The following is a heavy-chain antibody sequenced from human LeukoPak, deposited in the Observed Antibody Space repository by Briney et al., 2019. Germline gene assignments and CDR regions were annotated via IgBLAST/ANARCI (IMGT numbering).Heavy chain of an antibody. Sequence: ASVKVSCKAPGYTFTSYDINWVRQATGQGLEWMGWMNPNSGNTGYAQKFQGRVTMTRNTSISTAYMELSSLRSEDTAVYYCARVSWYYYDSSYDFDYWGQGTLVTVSS. CDR1: GYTFTSYD. CDR2: MNPNSGNT. CDR3: ARVSWYYYDSSYDFDY. J-gene: IGHJ4*02. D-gene: IGHD3-22*01. V-gene: IGHV1-8*01.